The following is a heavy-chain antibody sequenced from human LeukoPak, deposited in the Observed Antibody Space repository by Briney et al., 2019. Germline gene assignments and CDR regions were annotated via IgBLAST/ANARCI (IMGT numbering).Heavy chain of an antibody. V-gene: IGHV4-4*02. CDR2: IYHSGST. CDR3: ARIVVVVAATRMLAFDI. CDR1: GGSISSSNW. D-gene: IGHD2-15*01. J-gene: IGHJ3*02. Sequence: PSGTLSLTCAVSGGSISSSNWWSWVRQPPGKGLEWIGEIYHSGSTNYNPSLKSRVTISVDTSKNQFSLKLSSVTAADTAVYYCARIVVVVAATRMLAFDIWGQGTMVTVSS.